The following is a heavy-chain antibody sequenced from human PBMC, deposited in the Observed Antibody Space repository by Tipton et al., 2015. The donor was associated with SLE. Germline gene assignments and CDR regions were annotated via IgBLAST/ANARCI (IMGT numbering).Heavy chain of an antibody. CDR3: AKDLDYGGNSM. J-gene: IGHJ4*02. V-gene: IGHV3-48*03. Sequence: SLRLSCEASGFNFRTYEMHWVRQAPGKGLEWISYINTNSFPTYYISSVRGRFTISRDDAKNSLYLQMNSLRAEDTALYYCAKDLDYGGNSMWGQGTLVTVSS. D-gene: IGHD4-23*01. CDR2: INTNSFPT. CDR1: GFNFRTYE.